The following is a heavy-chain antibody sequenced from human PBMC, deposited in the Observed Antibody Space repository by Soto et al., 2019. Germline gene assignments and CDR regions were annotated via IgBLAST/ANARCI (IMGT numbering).Heavy chain of an antibody. J-gene: IGHJ4*02. V-gene: IGHV3-23*01. CDR2: ISGSGGNT. CDR3: AKERLGRGADY. Sequence: EVQLLESGGGLVQPGGSLRLSCAASGFTFSNYAMSWVRQAPGKGLGWVSTISGSGGNTYYPDSVKGRFTISRDNSKNTVYLQMNSLRAEDTAVYYCAKERLGRGADYWGQGALVTVTS. CDR1: GFTFSNYA.